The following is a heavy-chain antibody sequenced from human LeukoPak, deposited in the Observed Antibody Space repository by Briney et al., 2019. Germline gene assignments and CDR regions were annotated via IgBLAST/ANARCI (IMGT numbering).Heavy chain of an antibody. CDR1: GGSISSYY. J-gene: IGHJ4*02. D-gene: IGHD6-13*01. CDR2: IYTSGST. CDR3: ARDGDIAAADTFDY. V-gene: IGHV4-4*07. Sequence: PSETLSLTCTVSGGSISSYYWSWIRQPAGKGLEWIGRIYTSGSTNYNPSLKSRVTISVDTSKNQFSLKLSSVTAADTAVYYCARDGDIAAADTFDYWGQGTLVTVSS.